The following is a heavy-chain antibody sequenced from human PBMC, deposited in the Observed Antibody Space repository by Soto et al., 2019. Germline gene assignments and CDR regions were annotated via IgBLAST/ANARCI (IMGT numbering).Heavy chain of an antibody. J-gene: IGHJ1*01. CDR3: ARLHLYGDYLV. CDR1: AGSISRSSYY. D-gene: IGHD4-17*01. V-gene: IGHV4-39*01. Sequence: QLQLQESGPGLVKPSETLSLTCTVSAGSISRSSYYWGWIRQPPGKGLEWIGRIYYSGSTYYNPSLKSRVTISVDTSKNQCSLNLSSVTAADTAVYYCARLHLYGDYLVWGQGTLVTVSS. CDR2: IYYSGST.